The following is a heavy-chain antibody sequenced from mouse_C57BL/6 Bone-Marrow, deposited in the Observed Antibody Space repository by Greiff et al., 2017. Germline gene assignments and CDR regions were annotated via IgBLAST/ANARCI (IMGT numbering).Heavy chain of an antibody. CDR3: TTHGNYFDY. J-gene: IGHJ2*01. D-gene: IGHD2-1*01. V-gene: IGHV14-4*01. CDR2: IDPENGDT. CDR1: GFNITDDY. Sequence: QLKQSGAELVRPGASVKLSCTASGFNITDDYMHWVKQRPEQGLEWIGWIDPENGDTEYASKFQGKATITADTSSNTAYLQLSSLTSEDTAVYYCTTHGNYFDYWGQGTTLTVSS.